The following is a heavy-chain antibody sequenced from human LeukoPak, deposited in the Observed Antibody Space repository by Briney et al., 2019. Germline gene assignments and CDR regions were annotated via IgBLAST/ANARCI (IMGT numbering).Heavy chain of an antibody. D-gene: IGHD3-10*01. J-gene: IGHJ4*02. CDR2: IYPGDSDT. Sequence: GESLKISCKGSGYSFTSYWIGWVRQMPGKGLEWMGIIYPGDSDTRYSPSFQGQVTISADKSISTAYLQWSSLKASDTATYYCARPYGSGSSAYYFDYWGQGTLVTVSS. V-gene: IGHV5-51*01. CDR3: ARPYGSGSSAYYFDY. CDR1: GYSFTSYW.